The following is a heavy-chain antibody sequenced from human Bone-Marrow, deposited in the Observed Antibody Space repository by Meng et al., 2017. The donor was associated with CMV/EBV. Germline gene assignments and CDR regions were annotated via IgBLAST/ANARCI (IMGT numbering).Heavy chain of an antibody. J-gene: IGHJ4*02. CDR1: GFTFSSYG. CDR3: AKDRLYSSSSDY. Sequence: GESLKISCAASGFTFSSYGMHWVRQAPGKGLEWVSAISGSGGSTYYADSVKGRFTISRDNSKNTLYLQMNSLRAEDTAVYYCAKDRLYSSSSDYWGQGTLVTVSS. D-gene: IGHD6-6*01. V-gene: IGHV3-23*01. CDR2: ISGSGGST.